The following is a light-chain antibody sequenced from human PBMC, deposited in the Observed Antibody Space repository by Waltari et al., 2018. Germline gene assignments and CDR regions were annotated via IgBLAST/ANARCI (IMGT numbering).Light chain of an antibody. CDR3: CSYVGSNIYWV. CDR1: SSDVGGYNY. J-gene: IGLJ3*02. CDR2: DIN. Sequence: QSALTQPRSVSGSPGQSVTISCTGTSSDVGGYNYVSWYQQHPDKAPKLIIYDINKRPSGVPDRVSGSKSGNTASLTISGLQAEDEADYYCCSYVGSNIYWVFGGGTKLTVL. V-gene: IGLV2-11*01.